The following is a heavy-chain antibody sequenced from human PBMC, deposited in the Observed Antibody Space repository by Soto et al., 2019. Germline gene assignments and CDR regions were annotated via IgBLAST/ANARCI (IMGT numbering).Heavy chain of an antibody. D-gene: IGHD2-15*01. V-gene: IGHV3-21*01. J-gene: IGHJ3*01. CDR1: GFTFRTYH. CDR3: ARGYCGGGGCYLRRDAIDV. CDR2: INPSSSHI. Sequence: EVQLVESGGGLVMPGGSLRLSCAASGFTFRTYHMNWVRQAPGKGLEWVSSINPSSSHIYYADSVRGRFTISRDNSKNSMDLQMNSLRTEDAAVYYCARGYCGGGGCYLRRDAIDVWGQGTMVTVSS.